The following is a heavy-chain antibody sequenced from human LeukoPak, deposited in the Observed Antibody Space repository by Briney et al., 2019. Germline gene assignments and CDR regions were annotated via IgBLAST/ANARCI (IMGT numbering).Heavy chain of an antibody. Sequence: SETLSLTCTVSGGSVSSGSYYWSWIRQPPGKGLEWIGCVYYTGRTNYNPSFKSRVTISVDTSKNQFSLKLRSVTAADTAVYYCARAVDSGWYVFDYWGQGTLVTVSS. CDR3: ARAVDSGWYVFDY. V-gene: IGHV4-61*01. CDR1: GGSVSSGSYY. D-gene: IGHD6-19*01. CDR2: VYYTGRT. J-gene: IGHJ4*02.